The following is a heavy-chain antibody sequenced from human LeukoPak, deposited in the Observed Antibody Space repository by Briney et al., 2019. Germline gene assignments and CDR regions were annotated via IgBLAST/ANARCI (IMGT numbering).Heavy chain of an antibody. D-gene: IGHD3-10*01. CDR3: ARDLHGSGTWDWFDP. Sequence: SETLSLTCTVSGGSISSYYWSWIRQPAGKGLEWIGRVYTNVNTNYNPSLKSRATMSLDTSKNQFSLKLTSVTAADTAMYYCARDLHGSGTWDWFDPWGQGTLVTVSS. CDR1: GGSISSYY. CDR2: VYTNVNT. V-gene: IGHV4-4*07. J-gene: IGHJ5*02.